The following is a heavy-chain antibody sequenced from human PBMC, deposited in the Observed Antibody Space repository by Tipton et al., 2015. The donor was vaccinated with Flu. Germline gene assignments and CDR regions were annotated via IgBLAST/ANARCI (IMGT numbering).Heavy chain of an antibody. CDR1: GDSMRSDYF. D-gene: IGHD4-11*01. J-gene: IGHJ5*01. CDR3: ARRDCSNYVSEPKNWFDS. Sequence: TLSLTCTVSGDSMRSDYFWGWIRQAPGKGLEWIGNIHYSGSPHYNPSLKSRVTISVDTSKNQFSLRLSSVTAADTAVYYCARRDCSNYVSEPKNWFDSWGQGTLVTVSS. CDR2: IHYSGSP. V-gene: IGHV4-38-2*02.